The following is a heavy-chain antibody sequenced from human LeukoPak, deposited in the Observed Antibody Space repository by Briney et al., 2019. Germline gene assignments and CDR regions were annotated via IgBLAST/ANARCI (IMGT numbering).Heavy chain of an antibody. CDR1: GFTFSSYG. CDR2: IRYDGSNK. V-gene: IGHV3-30*02. D-gene: IGHD4-23*01. J-gene: IGHJ4*02. CDR3: XXDYXXXGNPYXXXX. Sequence: GGSLRLSCAASGFTFSSYGMHWVRQAPGKGLEWVAFIRYDGSNKYYADSVKGRFTISRDNAKNKLYLQMNSQRAEDRAVYYXXXDYXXXGNPYXXXXWGQGXLXTVX.